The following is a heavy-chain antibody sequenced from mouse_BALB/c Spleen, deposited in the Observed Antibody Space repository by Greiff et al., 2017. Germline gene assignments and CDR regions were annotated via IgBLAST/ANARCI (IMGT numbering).Heavy chain of an antibody. V-gene: IGHV1-82*01. J-gene: IGHJ3*01. Sequence: QVQLQQSGPELVKPGASVKISCKASGYAFSSSWMNWVKQRPGQGLEWIGRIYPGDGDTNYNGKFKGKATLTADKSSSTAYMQLSSLTSVDSAVYFCARSTMITTNWFAYWGQGTLVTVSA. CDR1: GYAFSSSW. CDR3: ARSTMITTNWFAY. CDR2: IYPGDGDT. D-gene: IGHD2-4*01.